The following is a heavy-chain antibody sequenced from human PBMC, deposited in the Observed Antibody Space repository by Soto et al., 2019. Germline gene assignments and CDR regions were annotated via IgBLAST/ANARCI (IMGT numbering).Heavy chain of an antibody. CDR3: AKDIHADRDTYHYGADY. J-gene: IGHJ4*02. CDR2: ITYDGSRK. Sequence: QVQLVESGGGVVQPGTSLRLSCSASGFTFGNFGMHWVRQSPGKGLEWVSIITYDGSRKHYIDSVKGRFTISRDNSKNTVLLQMNSLRAEDSAVDYCAKDIHADRDTYHYGADYWGQGTLVTVSS. D-gene: IGHD5-12*01. CDR1: GFTFGNFG. V-gene: IGHV3-30*18.